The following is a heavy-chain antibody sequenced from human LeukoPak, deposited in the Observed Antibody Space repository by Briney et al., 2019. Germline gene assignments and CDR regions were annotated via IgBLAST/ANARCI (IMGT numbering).Heavy chain of an antibody. V-gene: IGHV1-69*06. CDR1: GGTFSSYA. J-gene: IGHJ4*02. D-gene: IGHD2-15*01. CDR2: IIPIFGTA. CDR3: AGATQGYCSGGSCYEYYFDY. Sequence: ASVKVSCKASGGTFSSYAISWVRQAPGQGLEWMGGIIPIFGTANYAQKFQGRVTITADKSTSTAYMELSSLRSEDTAVYYCAGATQGYCSGGSCYEYYFDYWGQGTLVTVSS.